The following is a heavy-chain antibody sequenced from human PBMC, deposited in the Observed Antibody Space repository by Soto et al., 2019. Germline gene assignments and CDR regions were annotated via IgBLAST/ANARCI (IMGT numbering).Heavy chain of an antibody. V-gene: IGHV3-9*01. CDR2: ISWNSGSI. D-gene: IGHD1-26*01. J-gene: IGHJ5*02. CDR1: GFTFDDYA. Sequence: EVQLVESGGGLVQPGRSLRLSCAASGFTFDDYAMHWVRQAPGKGLEWVSGISWNSGSIGYADSVKGRFTISRDNAKNSLYLQMNGLRAEDTALYYCAKDRRGSGSYLVGGSNWFDPWGQGTLVTVSS. CDR3: AKDRRGSGSYLVGGSNWFDP.